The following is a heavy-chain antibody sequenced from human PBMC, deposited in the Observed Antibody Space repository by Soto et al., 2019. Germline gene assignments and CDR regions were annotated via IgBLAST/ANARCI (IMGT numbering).Heavy chain of an antibody. D-gene: IGHD6-19*01. CDR2: INHSGST. Sequence: ETLSLTCAVYGGSFSGYYWSWIRQPPGKGLEWIGEINHSGSTNYNPSLKSRVTISVDTSKNQFSLKLSSVTAADTAVYYCASPQGWYSPRLGDWFDPWGQGTLVTVSS. CDR3: ASPQGWYSPRLGDWFDP. CDR1: GGSFSGYY. V-gene: IGHV4-34*01. J-gene: IGHJ5*02.